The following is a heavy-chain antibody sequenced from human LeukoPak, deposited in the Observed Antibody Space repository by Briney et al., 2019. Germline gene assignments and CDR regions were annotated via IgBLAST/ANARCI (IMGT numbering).Heavy chain of an antibody. CDR1: GYTFTSYY. V-gene: IGHV1-46*01. Sequence: ASVKVSCKXSGYTFTSYYMHWVRQAPGQGLERMGIINPSGGSTSYAQKFQGRVTMTRDTSTSTVYMELSSLRSEDTAVYYCASSRDGYNTIENWGQGTLVTVSS. D-gene: IGHD5-24*01. J-gene: IGHJ4*02. CDR3: ASSRDGYNTIEN. CDR2: INPSGGST.